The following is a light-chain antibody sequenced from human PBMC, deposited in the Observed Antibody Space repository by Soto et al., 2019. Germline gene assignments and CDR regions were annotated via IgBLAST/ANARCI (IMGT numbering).Light chain of an antibody. V-gene: IGLV2-8*01. CDR1: SSDIGGYNY. Sequence: QSVLTPSPSAAGSPRQSVPISCTGTSSDIGGYNYVSWYQPHPGKDPKVMIYDFSKRPSGGPDRFSGSKSGITASLTVSALQYEYEADYDCSSYRDRNKIVFGNGTKLTVL. CDR3: SSYRDRNKIV. CDR2: DFS. J-gene: IGLJ1*01.